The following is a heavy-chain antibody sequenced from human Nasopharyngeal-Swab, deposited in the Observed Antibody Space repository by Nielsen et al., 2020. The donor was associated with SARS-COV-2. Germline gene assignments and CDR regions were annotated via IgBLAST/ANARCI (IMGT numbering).Heavy chain of an antibody. CDR2: ISSNGGST. J-gene: IGHJ6*02. CDR1: GFTFSSYA. V-gene: IGHV3-64*01. CDR3: ARDRGYSCGHIPGYYYYGMDV. D-gene: IGHD5-18*01. Sequence: GESLRISCAASGFTFSSYAMHWVRQAPGKGLEYVSAISSNGGSTYYANSVKGRFTISRDNSKNTLYLQMGSLRAEDMAVYYCARDRGYSCGHIPGYYYYGMDVWGQGTTVTVSS.